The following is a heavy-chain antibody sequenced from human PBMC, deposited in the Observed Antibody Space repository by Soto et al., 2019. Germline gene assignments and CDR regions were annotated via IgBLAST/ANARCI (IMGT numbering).Heavy chain of an antibody. Sequence: QVQLVQSGAEVRKPGCSVKVSCEASGGSFNNYVISWLRQAPGQGLEWMGGIIPNYEAANYAKKFRGRLTITADKATITAYMERNSLTPEYMTTYHRASYSIAATLWGAFTIGGKGTTGIVS. CDR2: IIPNYEAA. CDR3: ASYSIAATLWGAFTI. J-gene: IGHJ6*03. CDR1: GGSFNNYV. V-gene: IGHV1-69*06. D-gene: IGHD2-21*01.